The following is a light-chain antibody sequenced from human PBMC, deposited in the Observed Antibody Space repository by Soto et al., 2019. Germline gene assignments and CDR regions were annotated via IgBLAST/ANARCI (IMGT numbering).Light chain of an antibody. Sequence: QSVLTQPASVSGSPGQSITISCTGTSSDIGAYSYVSWYQQHPDKAPKLMIYEVSNRPSGVSNRFSGSKSGNTAALTISGLQAEDEADYYCSSYAGSSYVFGTGTQLTVL. V-gene: IGLV2-14*01. CDR2: EVS. J-gene: IGLJ1*01. CDR1: SSDIGAYSY. CDR3: SSYAGSSYV.